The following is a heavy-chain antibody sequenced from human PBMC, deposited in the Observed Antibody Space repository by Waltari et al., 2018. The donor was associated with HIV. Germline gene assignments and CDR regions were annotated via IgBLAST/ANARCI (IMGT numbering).Heavy chain of an antibody. Sequence: VQLVESGGGVVQPGRSLRPSCAASGYTLSSYVMHWVRQAPGKGLEWVAVISKDGNRKFYADSVKGRFTISRDNSWNTLSLQMNSLRAEDTATYYCAKSDDGAWHYFIAWGQGTLVTVSS. CDR2: ISKDGNRK. CDR1: GYTLSSYV. V-gene: IGHV3-30-3*02. J-gene: IGHJ5*02. D-gene: IGHD1-26*01. CDR3: AKSDDGAWHYFIA.